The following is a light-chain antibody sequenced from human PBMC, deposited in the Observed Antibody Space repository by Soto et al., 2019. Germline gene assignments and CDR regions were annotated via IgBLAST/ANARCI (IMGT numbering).Light chain of an antibody. Sequence: QSVLTQPPSVSGAPGQRVTISCTGSSSNIGAGYDVHWYQQLPGTAPKLLIYGNSNRPSGVPDRFSSSKSGTSASLAITGFQAEDEADYYCQSYDISLSGPLFGGGTKLTVL. V-gene: IGLV1-40*01. J-gene: IGLJ2*01. CDR3: QSYDISLSGPL. CDR1: SSNIGAGYD. CDR2: GNS.